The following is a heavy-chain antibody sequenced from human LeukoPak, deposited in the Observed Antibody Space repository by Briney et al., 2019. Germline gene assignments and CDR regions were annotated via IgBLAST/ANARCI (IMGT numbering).Heavy chain of an antibody. J-gene: IGHJ3*02. V-gene: IGHV3-23*01. CDR3: AKGPRPLWFGDNDAFDI. CDR2: ISGSGGST. CDR1: GFTFSSYA. D-gene: IGHD3-10*01. Sequence: GGSLRLSCAASGFTFSSYAMSWFRQAPGKGLEWVSAISGSGGSTYYADSVKGRFTISRDNSKNTLYLQMNSLRAEDTAVYYCAKGPRPLWFGDNDAFDIWGQGTMVTVSS.